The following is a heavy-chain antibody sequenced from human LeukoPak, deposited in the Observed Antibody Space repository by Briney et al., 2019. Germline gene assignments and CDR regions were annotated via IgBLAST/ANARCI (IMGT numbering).Heavy chain of an antibody. CDR1: GFTFDNYG. CDR3: ARDYLRTTVTAPWYFDL. J-gene: IGHJ6*04. V-gene: IGHV3-20*04. CDR2: IDWTGGST. Sequence: GGSLRLSCAASGFTFDNYGMSWVRQAPGKGLEWVSGIDWTGGSTGYADSVKGRFTISRDNAKNSLYLQMNSLRAEDTAVYYCARDYLRTTVTAPWYFDLWGKGTTVTVSS. D-gene: IGHD4-17*01.